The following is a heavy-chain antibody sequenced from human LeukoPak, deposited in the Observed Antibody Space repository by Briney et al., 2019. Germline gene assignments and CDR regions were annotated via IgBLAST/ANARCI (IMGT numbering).Heavy chain of an antibody. Sequence: ASVKVSCKASGYTFTSYGISWVRQAPGQGLEWMGWISAYNGNTNYAQKLQGRVTMTTDTSTSTAYMELRSLRSDDTAVYYCARDAGYCSGGSCYSLGRFDPWGQGTLVTVYS. CDR3: ARDAGYCSGGSCYSLGRFDP. CDR1: GYTFTSYG. D-gene: IGHD2-15*01. CDR2: ISAYNGNT. V-gene: IGHV1-18*01. J-gene: IGHJ5*02.